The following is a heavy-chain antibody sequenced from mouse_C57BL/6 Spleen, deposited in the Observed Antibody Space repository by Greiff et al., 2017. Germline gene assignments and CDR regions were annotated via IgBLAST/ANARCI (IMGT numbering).Heavy chain of an antibody. CDR3: ARSNWDWYFDV. D-gene: IGHD4-1*01. CDR2: ISSGSSTI. Sequence: EVKLVESGGGLVKPGGSLKLSCAASGFTFSDYGMHWVRQAPEKGLEWVAHISSGSSTIYYADTVKGRFTISRDNAKNTLFLQMTSLRSEDTAMYYCARSNWDWYFDVWGTGTTVTVSS. V-gene: IGHV5-17*01. J-gene: IGHJ1*03. CDR1: GFTFSDYG.